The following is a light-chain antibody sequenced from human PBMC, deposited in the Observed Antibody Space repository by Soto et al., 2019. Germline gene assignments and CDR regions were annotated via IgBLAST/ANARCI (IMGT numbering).Light chain of an antibody. J-gene: IGLJ3*02. Sequence: SYKLTQPPSVSVAPGKTATISCGGNNIGTKSVHWYQQKPGQAPVVVIYHNSDRPSGIPERFSGSNSGNTATLTISRVEAGDEADYFCQVWDTRSNHVVFGGGTKLTVL. V-gene: IGLV3-21*04. CDR1: NIGTKS. CDR2: HNS. CDR3: QVWDTRSNHVV.